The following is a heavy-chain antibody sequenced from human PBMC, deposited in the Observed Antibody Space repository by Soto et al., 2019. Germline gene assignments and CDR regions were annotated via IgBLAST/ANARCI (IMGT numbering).Heavy chain of an antibody. J-gene: IGHJ6*02. V-gene: IGHV1-69*13. CDR1: GGTFSSYA. CDR3: ARDLYGGNSEAGGHYHYVMDV. D-gene: IGHD4-17*01. CDR2: IIPIFGTA. Sequence: SVKVSCKASGGTFSSYAISWVRQAPGQGLEWMGGIIPIFGTANYAQKFQGRVTITADESTSTAYMELSSLRSEDTAVYYCARDLYGGNSEAGGHYHYVMDVWGQGTTVIVSS.